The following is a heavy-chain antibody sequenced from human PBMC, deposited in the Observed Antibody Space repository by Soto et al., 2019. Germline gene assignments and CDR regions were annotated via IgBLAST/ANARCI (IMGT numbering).Heavy chain of an antibody. CDR1: GFTFSNAW. CDR2: IKSKTDGGTT. CDR3: PTDARVWFDP. Sequence: GGSLRLSCAASGFTFSNAWMSWVRQAPGKGLEGVGRIKSKTDGGTTDYAAPVKGRFTISRDDSKNTLYMQMNSLKTDYTAGYYCPTDARVWFDPWGQGTLVTVSS. V-gene: IGHV3-15*01. J-gene: IGHJ5*02.